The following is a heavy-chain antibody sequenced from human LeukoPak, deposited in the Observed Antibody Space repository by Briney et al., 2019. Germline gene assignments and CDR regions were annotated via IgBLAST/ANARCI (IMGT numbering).Heavy chain of an antibody. CDR1: GGSISSSSYY. J-gene: IGHJ4*01. V-gene: IGHV4-39*07. D-gene: IGHD6-13*01. CDR3: ARVPYSSXWXXDYYFD. CDR2: IYYSGST. Sequence: SETLSLTCTVSGGSISSSSYYWGWIRQPPGKGLEGFGSIYYSGSTYYNPSLKSRVTISVETSKNQFSLKLSSVIAADTAVYYCARVPYSSXWXXDYYFD.